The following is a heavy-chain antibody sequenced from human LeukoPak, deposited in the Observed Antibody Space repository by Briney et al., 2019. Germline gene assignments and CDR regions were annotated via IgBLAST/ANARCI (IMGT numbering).Heavy chain of an antibody. V-gene: IGHV4-30-4*01. Sequence: SETLSLTCTVSGGSISSGVYYWSWIRQPPGKGLEWIGYIYYSGSTYYNPSLKSRVTISVDTSKNQFSLKLSSVTAADTAVYYCAREGRGSSGSALDYWGQGTLDTVSS. J-gene: IGHJ4*02. CDR3: AREGRGSSGSALDY. CDR2: IYYSGST. CDR1: GGSISSGVYY. D-gene: IGHD3-22*01.